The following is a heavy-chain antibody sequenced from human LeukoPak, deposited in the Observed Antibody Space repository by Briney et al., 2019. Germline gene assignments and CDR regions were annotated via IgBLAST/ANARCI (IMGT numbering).Heavy chain of an antibody. CDR1: GFTFSSYG. CDR2: IWYDGSNK. Sequence: GGSLRLSCAASGFTFSSYGMHWVRQAPGKGLEWVAVIWYDGSNKYYADSVKGRFTISRDNSKNTLYLQMNSLRAEDTAVYYCAREGMTTYGMDVWGQGTTVTVSS. CDR3: AREGMTTYGMDV. V-gene: IGHV3-33*01. J-gene: IGHJ6*02. D-gene: IGHD4-11*01.